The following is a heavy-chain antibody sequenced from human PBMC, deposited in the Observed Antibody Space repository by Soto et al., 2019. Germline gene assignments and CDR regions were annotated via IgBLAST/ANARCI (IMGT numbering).Heavy chain of an antibody. J-gene: IGHJ6*02. D-gene: IGHD3-22*01. CDR2: IYDDGSA. Sequence: PSETLSLTCTVSGGSTSSSYWSWIRQPPGKGLEWLAYIYDDGSANYNPSLKSRATMSVDRSKNQFSLKLSSVTAADTAVYYCARPIVVAPVYYAIDVWGQGTTVTVSS. CDR1: GGSTSSSY. CDR3: ARPIVVAPVYYAIDV. V-gene: IGHV4-59*08.